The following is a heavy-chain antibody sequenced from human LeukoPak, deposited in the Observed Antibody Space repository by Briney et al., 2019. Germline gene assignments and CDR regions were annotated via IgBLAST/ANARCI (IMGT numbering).Heavy chain of an antibody. D-gene: IGHD5-18*01. CDR3: ARESGALRGYSFGL. J-gene: IGHJ4*02. CDR2: TTSDESNK. V-gene: IGHV3-30-3*01. CDR1: GFSFSSYA. Sequence: GGSLRLSCAASGFSFSSYAMHWVRQAAGKGLEWVAITTSDESNKHYADSVKGLFTISRDNSKNTLYLQMNRLRAEDTAVYYCARESGALRGYSFGLWGQGTLVTVSS.